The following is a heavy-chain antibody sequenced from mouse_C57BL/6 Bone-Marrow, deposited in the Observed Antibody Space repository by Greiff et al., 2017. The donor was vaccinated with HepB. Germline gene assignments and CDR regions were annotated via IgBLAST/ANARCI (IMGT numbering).Heavy chain of an antibody. Sequence: DVMLVESGGGLVKPGGSLKLSCAASGFTFSDYGMHWVRQAPEKGLEWVAYISSGSSTIYYADTVKGRFTISRDNAKNTLFLQMTSLRSEDTAMYYCARMIYYYGSSYDYYAMGYWGQGTSVTVSS. J-gene: IGHJ4*01. CDR1: GFTFSDYG. V-gene: IGHV5-17*01. D-gene: IGHD1-1*01. CDR3: ARMIYYYGSSYDYYAMGY. CDR2: ISSGSSTI.